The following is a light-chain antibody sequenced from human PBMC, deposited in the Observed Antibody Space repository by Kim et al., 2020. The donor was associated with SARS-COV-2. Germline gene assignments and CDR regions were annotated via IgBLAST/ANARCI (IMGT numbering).Light chain of an antibody. J-gene: IGKJ2*01. V-gene: IGKV1-16*01. CDR3: QQYNRYPYT. CDR2: AAS. CDR1: QVIHTY. Sequence: VGARVAITCRASQVIHTYLAWFQQKPGQAPKSLIYAASNLHSGVPSRFSGSGSGTDFTLTISGLQPEDFAIYYCQQYNRYPYTFGQGTKLEI.